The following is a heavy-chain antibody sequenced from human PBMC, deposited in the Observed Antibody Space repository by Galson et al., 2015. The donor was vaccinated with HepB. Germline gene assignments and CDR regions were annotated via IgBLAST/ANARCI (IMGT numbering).Heavy chain of an antibody. D-gene: IGHD3-22*01. Sequence: PALVKPTQTLTLTCTFSGFSLSTSGVGVGWIRQPPGKALEWLALIYWDDDKRYSPSLKSRLTITKDTSKNQVVLTMTNMDPVDTATYYCAHSPIDATYYYDSSGRYNWFDPWGQGTLVTVSS. CDR1: GFSLSTSGVG. CDR3: AHSPIDATYYYDSSGRYNWFDP. CDR2: IYWDDDK. J-gene: IGHJ5*02. V-gene: IGHV2-5*02.